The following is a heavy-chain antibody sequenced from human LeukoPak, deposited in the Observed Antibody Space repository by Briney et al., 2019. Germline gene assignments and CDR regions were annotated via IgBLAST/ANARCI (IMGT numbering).Heavy chain of an antibody. J-gene: IGHJ4*02. CDR1: GYTFTGYY. CDR3: ARSVDSSGYYPWYFDY. V-gene: IGHV1-2*02. D-gene: IGHD3-22*01. CDR2: INPNSGGT. Sequence: GASVKVSCKASGYTFTGYYMHWVRQAPGQGLEWMGWINPNSGGTNYAQKFQGRVTMTRDTSISTAYMELSRLRSDDTAVYYCARSVDSSGYYPWYFDYWGQGTLVTVSS.